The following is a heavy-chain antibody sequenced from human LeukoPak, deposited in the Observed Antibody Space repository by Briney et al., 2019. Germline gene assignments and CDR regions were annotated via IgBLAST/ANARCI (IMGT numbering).Heavy chain of an antibody. D-gene: IGHD3-10*01. J-gene: IGHJ6*02. Sequence: PGGSLRLSCAASGFTVSSNYMNWVRQAPGKGLEWVSVIYGGGKTFYADSVKGRFTLSRDDSKNMLFLQMNSLRVEDTAVYYCARDQATMIRNGFDVWGQGTAVTASS. V-gene: IGHV3-53*01. CDR3: ARDQATMIRNGFDV. CDR2: IYGGGKT. CDR1: GFTVSSNY.